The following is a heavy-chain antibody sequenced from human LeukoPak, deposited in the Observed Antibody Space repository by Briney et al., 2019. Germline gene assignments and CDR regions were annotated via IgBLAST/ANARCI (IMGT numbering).Heavy chain of an antibody. Sequence: GASVKVSCKASGGTFSSYAISWVRQAPGQGLEWMGGIIPIFGTANYAQKFQGRVTITADESTSTAYMELSSLRSEDTAVYYCARDTRRNGGAFDIWGQGTMVTVSS. D-gene: IGHD1-1*01. J-gene: IGHJ3*02. V-gene: IGHV1-69*01. CDR2: IIPIFGTA. CDR3: ARDTRRNGGAFDI. CDR1: GGTFSSYA.